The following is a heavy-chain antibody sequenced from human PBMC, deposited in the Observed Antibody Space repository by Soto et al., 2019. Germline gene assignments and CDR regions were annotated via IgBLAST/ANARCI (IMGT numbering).Heavy chain of an antibody. CDR3: ARDPAP. J-gene: IGHJ5*02. V-gene: IGHV4-31*01. Sequence: QVQLQESGPGLVKPSQTLSLTCTVSGGSISSGGYYWSWIRQHPGKGLEWIGYIYNSGSTYYSPSPPSQVTISAAPSKNHFSLKLSSVTAADTAVYYCARDPAPWGQGTLVTVSS. CDR1: GGSISSGGYY. CDR2: IYNSGST.